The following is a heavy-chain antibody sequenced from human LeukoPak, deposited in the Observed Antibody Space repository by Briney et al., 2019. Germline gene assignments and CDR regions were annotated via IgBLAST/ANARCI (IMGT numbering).Heavy chain of an antibody. CDR3: ARGNILSGYRFDF. Sequence: PSETLSLTCAVYGGSISGYYWSWIRQPPGKGLEWVGEIHYTGGTSYNPSLKSRATISIDTSKNQLSLKLSSVTAADTAVYYCARGNILSGYRFDFWGQGALVTVSS. D-gene: IGHD3-9*01. CDR2: IHYTGGT. V-gene: IGHV4-34*01. CDR1: GGSISGYY. J-gene: IGHJ4*02.